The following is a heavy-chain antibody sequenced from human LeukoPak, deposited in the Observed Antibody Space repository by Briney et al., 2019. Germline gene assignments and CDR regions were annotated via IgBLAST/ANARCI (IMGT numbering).Heavy chain of an antibody. CDR3: TSQSGSYYY. Sequence: GRSLRLSCAASGFTFSSYAMHWVRQAPGKGLEWVAVISYDGSNKYYADSVKGRFTISRDNAKNSLYLQMNSLKTEDTAVYYCTSQSGSYYYWGQGTLVTVSS. V-gene: IGHV3-30-3*01. CDR2: ISYDGSNK. D-gene: IGHD1-26*01. CDR1: GFTFSSYA. J-gene: IGHJ4*02.